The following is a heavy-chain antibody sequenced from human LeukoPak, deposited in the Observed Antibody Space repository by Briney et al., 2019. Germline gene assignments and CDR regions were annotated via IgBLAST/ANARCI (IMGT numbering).Heavy chain of an antibody. D-gene: IGHD6-13*01. CDR1: GCTFSSYA. V-gene: IGHV3-23*01. CDR3: AKYGYSSSWYTDY. J-gene: IGHJ4*02. CDR2: ISGSGGST. Sequence: GGSLRLSCAASGCTFSSYAMSWVRQAPGKGLEWVSAISGSGGSTYYADSVKGRFTISRDNSKNTLYLQMNSLRAEDTAVYYCAKYGYSSSWYTDYWGQGTLVTVSS.